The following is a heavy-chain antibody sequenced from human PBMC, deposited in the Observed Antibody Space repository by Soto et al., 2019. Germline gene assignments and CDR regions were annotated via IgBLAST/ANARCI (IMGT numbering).Heavy chain of an antibody. V-gene: IGHV1-69*13. J-gene: IGHJ6*02. D-gene: IGHD5-18*01. Sequence: SVKVSCKASGGTFSSYAISWVRQAPGQGLEWMGGIIPNSGRTNYAQKFQGRVTMTGDESTSTAYMELSRLRSDDTAVYYCARSDVDTAMVMDVWGQGTTVTVSS. CDR3: ARSDVDTAMVMDV. CDR2: IIPNSGRT. CDR1: GGTFSSYA.